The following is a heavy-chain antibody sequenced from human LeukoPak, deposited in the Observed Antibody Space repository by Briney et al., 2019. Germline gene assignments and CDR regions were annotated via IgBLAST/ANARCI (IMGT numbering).Heavy chain of an antibody. J-gene: IGHJ4*02. D-gene: IGHD3-22*01. CDR1: GYNLISYY. V-gene: IGHV1-2*02. CDR3: ARDLGHYYDSSGYLLDY. CDR2: INPNTGDT. Sequence: GASVKVSCKASGYNLISYYMHWVRQAPGQGLEWMGWINPNTGDTKYAQKFQGRVSLTRDTSISTAYMELSSLSSDDTAIYYCARDLGHYYDSSGYLLDYWGQGTLVTVSS.